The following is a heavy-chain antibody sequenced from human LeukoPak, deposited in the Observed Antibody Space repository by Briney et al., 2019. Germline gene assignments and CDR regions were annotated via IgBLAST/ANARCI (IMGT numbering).Heavy chain of an antibody. CDR3: ARSRSSRSKSSFDY. CDR1: GGSISSYY. D-gene: IGHD1-14*01. V-gene: IGHV4-59*01. J-gene: IGHJ4*02. CDR2: IYHSGST. Sequence: TPSETLSLTCTVSGGSISSYYWSWIRQPPGKGLELIGYIYHSGSTYYNPSLKSRVTISVDTSKNQFSLKLNSVTAADTAVYYCARSRSSRSKSSFDYWGQGTLVTVSS.